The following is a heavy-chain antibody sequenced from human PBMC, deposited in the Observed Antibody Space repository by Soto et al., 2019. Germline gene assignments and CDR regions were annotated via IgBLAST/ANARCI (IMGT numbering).Heavy chain of an antibody. V-gene: IGHV3-30-3*01. CDR3: ARGVFTFLLVRPFDY. D-gene: IGHD2-15*01. CDR1: GFTFSSYA. CDR2: ISYDGSNK. J-gene: IGHJ4*02. Sequence: QVQLVESGGGVVQPGRSLRLSCAASGFTFSSYAMHWVRQAPGKGLEWVAVISYDGSNKYYADSVKGRFTISRDNSKKTLYLQMNSLRAEDTAVYYCARGVFTFLLVRPFDYWGQGTLVTVSS.